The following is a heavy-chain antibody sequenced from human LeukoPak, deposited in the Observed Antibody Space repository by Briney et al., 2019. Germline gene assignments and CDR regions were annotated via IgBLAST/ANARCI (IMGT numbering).Heavy chain of an antibody. V-gene: IGHV1-18*01. D-gene: IGHD4-17*01. CDR2: ISAYNGNT. Sequence: ASVKVSCKASGYTFTSHGISWVRQAPGQGLEWMGWISAYNGNTNYAQKLQGRVTMTTDTSTSTAYMELRSLRSDDTAVYYCARRVRDYGDSHYYYYYMDVWGKGTTVTVSS. CDR1: GYTFTSHG. J-gene: IGHJ6*03. CDR3: ARRVRDYGDSHYYYYYMDV.